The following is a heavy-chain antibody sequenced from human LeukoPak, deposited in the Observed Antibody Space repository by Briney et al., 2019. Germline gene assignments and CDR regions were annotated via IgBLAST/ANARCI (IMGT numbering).Heavy chain of an antibody. V-gene: IGHV3-15*01. Sequence: GGSLRLSCAASGFSINYDWMRWVRQAPGKGLEWVGRIKSKTDGGTTEYAAPVKGRFTISRDDSRNTLYLQMSSLKSEDTAVYYCVRDQYCASSSCTGAFDLWGQGTVVTVSS. J-gene: IGHJ3*01. D-gene: IGHD2-2*01. CDR2: IKSKTDGGTT. CDR3: VRDQYCASSSCTGAFDL. CDR1: GFSINYDW.